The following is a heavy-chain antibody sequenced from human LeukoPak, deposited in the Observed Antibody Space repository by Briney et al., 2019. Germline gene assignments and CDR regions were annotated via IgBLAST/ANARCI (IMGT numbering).Heavy chain of an antibody. V-gene: IGHV3-23*01. J-gene: IGHJ4*02. D-gene: IGHD3-22*01. CDR1: GFTFNSYA. CDR2: ISGSGGST. Sequence: PGGSLRLSCAASGFTFNSYAMSWVRQAPGKGLEWVSAISGSGGSTYYADSVKGRFTISRDTSKNTVYLQMNSLRADDTAIYYCAKSRGSGYYYAPFDYWGQGTLVTVSS. CDR3: AKSRGSGYYYAPFDY.